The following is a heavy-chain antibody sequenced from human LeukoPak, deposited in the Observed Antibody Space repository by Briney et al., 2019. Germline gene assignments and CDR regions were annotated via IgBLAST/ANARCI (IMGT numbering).Heavy chain of an antibody. CDR1: GYTFTSYA. J-gene: IGHJ4*02. CDR3: ASFGAHSFDY. V-gene: IGHV7-4-1*02. CDR2: INTGTGNP. D-gene: IGHD3-10*01. Sequence: ASVKVSCKTSGYTFTSYAMNWVRQAPGQGLEFMGWINTGTGNPTYAQGFTGRFVFSLDTSVSTAYLQISTLEPEDTAVYYCASFGAHSFDYWGQGTLVTVSS.